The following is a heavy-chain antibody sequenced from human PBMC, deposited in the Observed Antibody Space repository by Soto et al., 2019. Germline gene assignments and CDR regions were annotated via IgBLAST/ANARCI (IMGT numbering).Heavy chain of an antibody. CDR3: AREGITGTTYLDY. CDR2: IWYDGSNK. V-gene: IGHV3-33*01. D-gene: IGHD1-7*01. Sequence: QVQLVESGGGVVQPGRSLRLSCAASGFTFSSYGMHWVRQAPGKGLEWVAVIWYDGSNKYYADSVKGRFTISRDNSKNTLYLQMNSLRAEDTAVYYCAREGITGTTYLDYWGQGTLVTVSS. CDR1: GFTFSSYG. J-gene: IGHJ4*02.